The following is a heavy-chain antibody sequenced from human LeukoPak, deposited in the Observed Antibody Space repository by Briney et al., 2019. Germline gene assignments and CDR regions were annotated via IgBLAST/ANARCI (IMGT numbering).Heavy chain of an antibody. CDR1: GGSFSSGGYY. D-gene: IGHD1-14*01. CDR3: ARVVEGQYNQGWFDP. J-gene: IGHJ5*02. CDR2: IYFSGST. V-gene: IGHV4-31*03. Sequence: SQTLSLTCTVSGGSFSSGGYYWSWIRQHPEKGLEWIGYIYFSGSTYYNPSLKSRLTISVDTSKNQFSLKLSSVTAADTAVYYCARVVEGQYNQGWFDPWGQGTLVTVSS.